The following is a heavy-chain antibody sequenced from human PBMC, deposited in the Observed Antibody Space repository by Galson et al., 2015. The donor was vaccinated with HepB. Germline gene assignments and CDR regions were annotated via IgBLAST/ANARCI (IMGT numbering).Heavy chain of an antibody. D-gene: IGHD6-13*01. CDR1: GGSISSDNYF. CDR3: AREVIAAADTDAFDI. J-gene: IGHJ3*02. CDR2: IDYSGDT. V-gene: IGHV4-30-4*01. Sequence: TLSLTCTVSGGSISSDNYFWSWIRQPPGKGLEWIGYIDYSGDTYYNPSLQSRSRISLDTSKNLFSLTLSSVTAADTAVYFCAREVIAAADTDAFDIWGQGTMVTVSS.